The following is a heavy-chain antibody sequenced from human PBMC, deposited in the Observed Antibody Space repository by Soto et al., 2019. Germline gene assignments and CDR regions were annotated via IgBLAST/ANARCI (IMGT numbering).Heavy chain of an antibody. D-gene: IGHD6-13*01. Sequence: QVQLVQSGAEVKKPGSSVKVSCKASGGTFSSYAISWVRQAPGQGLEWMGGIIPIFGTANYAQKFQGRVTITADESTSTAYMELSSLRSEDTAVYYCASRNAAAGDDYYYYGMDVWGQGTTVTVSS. V-gene: IGHV1-69*01. CDR1: GGTFSSYA. J-gene: IGHJ6*02. CDR2: IIPIFGTA. CDR3: ASRNAAAGDDYYYYGMDV.